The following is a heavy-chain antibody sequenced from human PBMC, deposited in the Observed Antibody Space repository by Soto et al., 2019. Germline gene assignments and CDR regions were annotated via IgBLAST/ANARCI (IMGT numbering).Heavy chain of an antibody. CDR1: GFTFSNAW. CDR2: IKSKTDGGTT. V-gene: IGHV3-15*01. CDR3: TSCCGGYSYGYALDY. Sequence: GGSLRLSCAASGFTFSNAWMSWVRQAPGKGLEWVGSIKSKTDGGTTDYAAPVKGRFTISRDDSKNTLYLQMNSLKTEDTAVYYCTSCCGGYSYGYALDYWGQGTLVTVSS. J-gene: IGHJ4*02. D-gene: IGHD5-18*01.